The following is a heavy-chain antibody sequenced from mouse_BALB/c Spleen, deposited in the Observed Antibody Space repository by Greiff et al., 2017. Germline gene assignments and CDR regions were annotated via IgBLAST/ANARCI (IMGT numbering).Heavy chain of an antibody. CDR1: GFNIKDTY. CDR2: IDPANGNT. Sequence: VHVKQSGAELVKPGASVKLSCTASGFNIKDTYMHWVKQRPEQGLEWIGRIDPANGNTKYDPKFQGKATITADTSSNTAYLQLSSLTSEDTAVYYCPYDYDVPFAYWGQGTLVTVSA. D-gene: IGHD2-4*01. J-gene: IGHJ3*01. V-gene: IGHV14-3*02. CDR3: PYDYDVPFAY.